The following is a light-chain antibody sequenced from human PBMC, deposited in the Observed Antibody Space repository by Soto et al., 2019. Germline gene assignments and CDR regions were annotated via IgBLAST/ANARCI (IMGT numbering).Light chain of an antibody. J-gene: IGLJ1*01. Sequence: QSALTQPASVSGSPGQSITISCTGTTSDIGRYNHVSWYQQYPGKAPKLMIYEVSNRPSGVSNRFSASKSGNTASLTISGLQAEDEADYYCSSYTSGSTLYVFGTGTKVTVL. CDR3: SSYTSGSTLYV. V-gene: IGLV2-14*01. CDR2: EVS. CDR1: TSDIGRYNH.